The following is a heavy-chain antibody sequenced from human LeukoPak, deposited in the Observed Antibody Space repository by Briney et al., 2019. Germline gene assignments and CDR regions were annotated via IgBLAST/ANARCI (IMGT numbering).Heavy chain of an antibody. CDR1: GGSFNGYY. J-gene: IGHJ3*02. D-gene: IGHD3-10*01. Sequence: SETLSLTCAVYGGSFNGYYWSWIRQPPGKGLEWIGYIYYSGSTNYNPSLKSRVTISVDTSKNQFSLKLSSVTAADTAVYYCARHHSTMAPLDAFDIWGQGTMVTVSS. V-gene: IGHV4-59*08. CDR2: IYYSGST. CDR3: ARHHSTMAPLDAFDI.